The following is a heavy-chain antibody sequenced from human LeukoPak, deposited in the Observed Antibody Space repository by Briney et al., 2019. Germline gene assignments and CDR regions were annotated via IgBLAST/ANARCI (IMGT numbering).Heavy chain of an antibody. CDR2: INPNSGGT. V-gene: IGHV1-2*02. D-gene: IGHD5/OR15-5a*01. Sequence: ASVKVSCKASGYTFTSYYMHWVRQAPGQGLEWMGWINPNSGGTNYAQKFQGRVTMTRDTSISTAYMELSRLRSDDTAVYYCAREAFYDRFFDYWGQGTLVTVSS. CDR1: GYTFTSYY. CDR3: AREAFYDRFFDY. J-gene: IGHJ4*02.